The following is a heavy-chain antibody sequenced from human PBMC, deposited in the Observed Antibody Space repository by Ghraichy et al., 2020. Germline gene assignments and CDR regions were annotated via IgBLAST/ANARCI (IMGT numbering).Heavy chain of an antibody. V-gene: IGHV3-48*03. CDR1: GFTFRSYE. CDR2: ISESGGAI. J-gene: IGHJ6*02. CDR3: AGARPNYYYYYGLDV. Sequence: LSLTCAASGFTFRSYEMTWVRQTPGKGLEWVSYISESGGAIYYADSVKGRFTISRDNAKNSLYLQMNSLRAEDTAVYYCAGARPNYYYYYGLDVWGQVTTVTVSS. D-gene: IGHD6-6*01.